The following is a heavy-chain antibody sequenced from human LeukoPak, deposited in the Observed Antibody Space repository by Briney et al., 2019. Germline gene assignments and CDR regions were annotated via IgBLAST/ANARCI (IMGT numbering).Heavy chain of an antibody. CDR2: IISMFGKA. V-gene: IGHV1-69*13. CDR3: ARGWLAETTVVTPYNY. J-gene: IGHJ4*02. Sequence: ASVTVSCKASGGTFSNYAINWVRQAPGQGLEWMGGIISMFGKANYAQKFQGRVTITADESTRTAYMELSSLRSEDTAVYYCARGWLAETTVVTPYNYWGRGTLVSVSS. CDR1: GGTFSNYA. D-gene: IGHD4-23*01.